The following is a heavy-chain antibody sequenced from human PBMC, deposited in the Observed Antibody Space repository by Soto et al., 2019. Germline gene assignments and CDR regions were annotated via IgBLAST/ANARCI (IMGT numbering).Heavy chain of an antibody. CDR1: GYSFAGYW. D-gene: IGHD3-22*01. J-gene: IGHJ4*02. V-gene: IGHV5-10-1*01. CDR3: ARQIYDSDTGPNFQYYFDS. CDR2: IDPSDSQT. Sequence: GESLKISCKGSGYSFAGYWITWVRQKPGKGLGWMGRIDPSDSQTYYSPSFRGHVTISVTKSITTVFLQWSSLRASDTAMYYCARQIYDSDTGPNFQYYFDSWGQGTPVTVSS.